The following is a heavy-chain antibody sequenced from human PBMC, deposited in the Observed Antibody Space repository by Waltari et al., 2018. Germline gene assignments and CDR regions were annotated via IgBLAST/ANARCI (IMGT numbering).Heavy chain of an antibody. CDR2: IIPTLGLA. J-gene: IGHJ2*01. Sequence: QVQLVQSGAEVKKPGSSVKVSCKASGGTFSSYAISWVRQAPGQGLEWMGRIIPTLGLANYEKRFQGRVRITAEKSTSTAYMELSSLRSEDTAVYYCARDQSLGATVVVIFDLWGRGTLVTVSS. CDR3: ARDQSLGATVVVIFDL. CDR1: GGTFSSYA. V-gene: IGHV1-69*04. D-gene: IGHD2-21*01.